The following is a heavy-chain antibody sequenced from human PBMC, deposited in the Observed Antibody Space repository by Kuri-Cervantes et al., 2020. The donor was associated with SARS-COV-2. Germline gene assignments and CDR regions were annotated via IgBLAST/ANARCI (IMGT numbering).Heavy chain of an antibody. CDR2: IRYDGSNK. V-gene: IGHV3-30*02. Sequence: GGSLRLSCAASGFTFSSYGMHWVRQAPGKGLEWVAFIRYDGSNKYYADSVKGRFTISRDNSKNTPYLQMNSLRAEDTAVYYCARGRRIAAAGRSLKYYYYMDVWGKGTTVTVSS. D-gene: IGHD6-13*01. J-gene: IGHJ6*03. CDR3: ARGRRIAAAGRSLKYYYYMDV. CDR1: GFTFSSYG.